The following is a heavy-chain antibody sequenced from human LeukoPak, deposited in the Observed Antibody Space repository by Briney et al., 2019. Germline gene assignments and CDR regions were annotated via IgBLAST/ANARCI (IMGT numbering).Heavy chain of an antibody. CDR1: GFTFSSYA. CDR2: ISSNGGST. D-gene: IGHD3-3*01. J-gene: IGHJ6*03. V-gene: IGHV3-64*01. Sequence: PGGSLRLSCAASGFTFSSYAMHWVRQAPGKGLEYVSAISSNGGSTYYANSVKGRFTISRDNSKNTLYLQMGSLRAEDMAVYYCARVPRITIFGVAPAEYYYYMGVWGKGTTVTVSS. CDR3: ARVPRITIFGVAPAEYYYYMGV.